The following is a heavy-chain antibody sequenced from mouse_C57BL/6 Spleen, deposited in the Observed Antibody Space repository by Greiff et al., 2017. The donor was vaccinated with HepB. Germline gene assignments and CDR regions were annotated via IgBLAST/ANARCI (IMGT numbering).Heavy chain of an antibody. CDR2: ISDGGSYT. Sequence: EVKLMESGGGLVKPGGSLKLSCAASGFTFSSYAMSWVRQTPEKRLEWVATISDGGSYTYYPDNVKGRFTISRDNAKNNLYLQMSHLKSEDTAMYYCARDLSWDGVYYFDYWGQGTTLTVSS. V-gene: IGHV5-4*01. J-gene: IGHJ2*01. D-gene: IGHD4-1*01. CDR1: GFTFSSYA. CDR3: ARDLSWDGVYYFDY.